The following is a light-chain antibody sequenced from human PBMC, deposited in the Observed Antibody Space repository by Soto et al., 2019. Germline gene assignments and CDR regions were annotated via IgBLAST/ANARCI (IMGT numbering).Light chain of an antibody. J-gene: IGLJ1*01. Sequence: QSVLTQPPSVSGAPVQRVTISCTGSSSNIGAGYDVHWYQQLPGTAPKLLIYGDSNRPSGVPDRFSGSNSGTSASLAITGLQAEDEADYYCQSYDSSLSGYVFGTGTKLTV. V-gene: IGLV1-40*01. CDR1: SSNIGAGYD. CDR2: GDS. CDR3: QSYDSSLSGYV.